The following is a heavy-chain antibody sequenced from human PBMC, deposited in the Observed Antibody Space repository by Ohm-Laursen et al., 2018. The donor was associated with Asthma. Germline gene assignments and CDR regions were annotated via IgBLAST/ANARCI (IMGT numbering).Heavy chain of an antibody. CDR1: GASISSGDYY. CDR3: ARVLDDSTGYGFDF. CDR2: IYKSGTT. J-gene: IGHJ4*02. D-gene: IGHD3-22*01. Sequence: TLSLTCTVSGASISSGDYYWSWIRKPPGKSLEWIGYIYKSGTTYYNSSLKSRVIISIDTSRNKFSLTLRSVTAADTAVYYCARVLDDSTGYGFDFWGQGTLVPVSS. V-gene: IGHV4-30-4*01.